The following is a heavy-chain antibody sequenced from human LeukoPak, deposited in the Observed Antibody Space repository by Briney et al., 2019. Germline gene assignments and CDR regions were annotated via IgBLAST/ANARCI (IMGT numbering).Heavy chain of an antibody. Sequence: PSETLSLTCTVSGGSISSHYWSWIRQPPGKGLEWIGYVYYSGSTNYNPSLKSRVTISVDTSKNQFSLKLSSVTAADTAVYYCARDRVRGGGLPGEGAFDIWGQGKRVTVFS. CDR1: GGSISSHY. D-gene: IGHD3-10*01. CDR3: ARDRVRGGGLPGEGAFDI. CDR2: VYYSGST. J-gene: IGHJ3*02. V-gene: IGHV4-59*11.